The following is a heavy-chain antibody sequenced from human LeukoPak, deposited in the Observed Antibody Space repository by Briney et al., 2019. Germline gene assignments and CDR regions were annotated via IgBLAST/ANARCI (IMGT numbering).Heavy chain of an antibody. V-gene: IGHV1-2*02. J-gene: IGHJ5*02. Sequence: ASVNVSCKASGYTFSAYYLYWVRQAPGQGFEWMGWTDPKNGATNYAPKFQGRVTMTRDTSISTAYMELSRLRLDDTAIYYCARDISLFASAGPWFDPWGQGTLVAVSS. CDR2: TDPKNGAT. D-gene: IGHD6-13*01. CDR3: ARDISLFASAGPWFDP. CDR1: GYTFSAYY.